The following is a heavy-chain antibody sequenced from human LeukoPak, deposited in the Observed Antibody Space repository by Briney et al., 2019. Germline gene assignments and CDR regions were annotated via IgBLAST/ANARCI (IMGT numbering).Heavy chain of an antibody. CDR3: ASDLNIAAAEDY. CDR2: ISAYNGNT. J-gene: IGHJ4*02. Sequence: ASVKVSCKASGYTLTSYGISWVRQAPGQGLEWMGWISAYNGNTNYAQKLQGRVTMTTDTSTSTAYMELRSLRSDDTAVYYCASDLNIAAAEDYWGQGTLVTVSS. D-gene: IGHD6-13*01. CDR1: GYTLTSYG. V-gene: IGHV1-18*01.